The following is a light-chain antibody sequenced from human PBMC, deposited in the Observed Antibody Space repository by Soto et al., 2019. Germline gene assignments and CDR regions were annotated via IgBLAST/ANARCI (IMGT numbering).Light chain of an antibody. J-gene: IGKJ4*01. Sequence: IQMTQSPSSLSAPVGDRVTITCRASQDIGNFLAWYQQKPGKAPKLLIYAASTLQSGVQSRFSGSGSGTDFTLTISSMQPEDVATYYCQKCKVAPFTFGGGTKVDIK. CDR2: AAS. CDR3: QKCKVAPFT. CDR1: QDIGNF. V-gene: IGKV1-27*01.